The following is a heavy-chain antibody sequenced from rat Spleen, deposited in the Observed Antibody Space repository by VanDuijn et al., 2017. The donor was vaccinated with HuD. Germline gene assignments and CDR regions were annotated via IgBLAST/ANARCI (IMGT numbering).Heavy chain of an antibody. J-gene: IGHJ2*01. CDR3: ARRHYGYTDYFDY. V-gene: IGHV5-25*01. CDR2: ISTGGGNT. CDR1: GFTFSDYY. D-gene: IGHD1-9*01. Sequence: EVKLVESDGGLVQPGRSLKLSCAASGFTFSDYYMAWVRQAPTKGLEWVATISTGGGNTYYRDSVKGRFTISRDNAKSTLYLQMDSLRSEDTATYYCARRHYGYTDYFDYWGQGVMVTVSS.